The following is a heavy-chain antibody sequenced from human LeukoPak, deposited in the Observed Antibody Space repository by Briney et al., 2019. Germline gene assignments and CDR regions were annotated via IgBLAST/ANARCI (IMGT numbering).Heavy chain of an antibody. CDR2: INPNSGGT. Sequence: ASVKVSFKASGYTFTGYYMHWVRQAPGQGLEWMGWINPNSGGTNYAQKFQGRVTMTRDTSISTACMELSRLRSDDTAVYYCARDLLGSDCSSTSCYNYYFDYWGQGTLVTVSS. CDR3: ARDLLGSDCSSTSCYNYYFDY. D-gene: IGHD2-2*02. J-gene: IGHJ4*02. CDR1: GYTFTGYY. V-gene: IGHV1-2*02.